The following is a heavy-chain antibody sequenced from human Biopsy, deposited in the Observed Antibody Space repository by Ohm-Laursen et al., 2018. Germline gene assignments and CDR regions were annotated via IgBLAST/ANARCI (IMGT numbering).Heavy chain of an antibody. CDR3: ARDYTWNYVGIGY. D-gene: IGHD1-7*01. CDR2: ISGTTTKT. V-gene: IGHV3-23*01. CDR1: GFTFNIYA. J-gene: IGHJ4*01. Sequence: SLRLSCAASGFTFNIYAMNWVRQAPGKGLEWVSTISGTTTKTYYADSVKGRFTIFRDNSKNTVSLQMDSLRAEDTALYYCARDYTWNYVGIGYWGHGTLVTVSS.